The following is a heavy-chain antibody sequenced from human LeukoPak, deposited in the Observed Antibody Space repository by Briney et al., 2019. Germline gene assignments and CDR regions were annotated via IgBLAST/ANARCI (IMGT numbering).Heavy chain of an antibody. J-gene: IGHJ3*02. CDR2: INQVGSEQ. CDR1: GFTFNIYW. CDR3: ARDIKKFRAFDI. Sequence: PGGCLRLSCAASGFTFNIYWMTWVRQAPGKGLEWVANINQVGSEQYSVDSVKGRFTISRDNAKKSLYLQMNSLRAEDTAVYYCARDIKKFRAFDIWGQGTTVIVSS. V-gene: IGHV3-7*01.